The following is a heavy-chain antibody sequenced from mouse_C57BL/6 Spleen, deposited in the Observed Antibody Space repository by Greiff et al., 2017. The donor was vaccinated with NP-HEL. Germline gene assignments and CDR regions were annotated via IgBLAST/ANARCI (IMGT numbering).Heavy chain of an antibody. Sequence: VQLQQSGAELVRPGTSVKVSCKASGYAFTNYLIEWVKQRPGQGLEWIGVINPGSGGTNYNEKFKGKATLTADQSSSTAYMQLSSLTSEDSAVYFCARSGSLDYWGQGTTLTVSS. CDR2: INPGSGGT. CDR1: GYAFTNYL. CDR3: ARSGSLDY. V-gene: IGHV1-54*01. D-gene: IGHD3-2*02. J-gene: IGHJ2*01.